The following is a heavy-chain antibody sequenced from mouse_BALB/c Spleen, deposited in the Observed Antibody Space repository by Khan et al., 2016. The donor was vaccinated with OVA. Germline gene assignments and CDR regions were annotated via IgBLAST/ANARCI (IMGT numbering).Heavy chain of an antibody. CDR2: VSTGGHYT. Sequence: EVQLVESGGDVVKPGGSLKLSCAASGFTFSTYGMSWVRQTPDKRLEWVATVSTGGHYTYYPDTVTGRFTISRDNAKNTLYLQMNSLTSEVIAMFYWARLAYYYDSEGFAYWGQGTMVTVS. V-gene: IGHV5-6*01. CDR1: GFTFSTYG. J-gene: IGHJ3*01. CDR3: ARLAYYYDSEGFAY. D-gene: IGHD1-1*01.